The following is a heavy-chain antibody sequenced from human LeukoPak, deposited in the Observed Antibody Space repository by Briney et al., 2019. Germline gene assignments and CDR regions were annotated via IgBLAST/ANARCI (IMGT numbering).Heavy chain of an antibody. CDR3: AKFADTIFGVVIIVDYYYYYGMDV. D-gene: IGHD3-3*01. V-gene: IGHV3-23*01. CDR1: GSTFSSYA. CDR2: ISGSGGST. J-gene: IGHJ6*02. Sequence: GGSLRLSCAASGSTFSSYAMSWVRQAPGKGLEWVSAISGSGGSTYYADSVKGRFTISRDNSKNTLYLQMNSLRAEDTAVYYCAKFADTIFGVVIIVDYYYYYGMDVWGQGTTVTVSS.